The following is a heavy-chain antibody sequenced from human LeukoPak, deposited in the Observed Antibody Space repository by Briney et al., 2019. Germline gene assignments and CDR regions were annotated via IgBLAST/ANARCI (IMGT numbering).Heavy chain of an antibody. CDR1: GYTFTSSD. Sequence: ASVKVSCKASGYTFTSSDINWVRQAAGQGLEWMGWINPNSGRTGHAQKFQGRVTMTANTSISTAYMELSSLRFDDTAVYYCARGRSGLAAAGTYDYWGQGTLITVSS. CDR2: INPNSGRT. V-gene: IGHV1-8*01. D-gene: IGHD6-13*01. CDR3: ARGRSGLAAAGTYDY. J-gene: IGHJ4*02.